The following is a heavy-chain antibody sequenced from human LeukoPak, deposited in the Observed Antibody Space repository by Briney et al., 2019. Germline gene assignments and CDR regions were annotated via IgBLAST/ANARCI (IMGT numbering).Heavy chain of an antibody. CDR2: IYPGDSHT. Sequence: GESLKISCKGSGYSFTSYWIAWMRQAIPGKGLEWMGIIYPGDSHTRYSPSFQGQVTISADKSISTAYLQWSSLKASDSAMYYCARSASGWGFDDWGQGTLVTVSS. D-gene: IGHD6-19*01. V-gene: IGHV5-51*01. CDR1: GYSFTSYW. CDR3: ARSASGWGFDD. J-gene: IGHJ4*02.